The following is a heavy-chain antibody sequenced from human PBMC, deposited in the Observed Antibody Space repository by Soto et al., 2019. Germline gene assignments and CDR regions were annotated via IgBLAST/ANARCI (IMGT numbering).Heavy chain of an antibody. D-gene: IGHD3-3*01. Sequence: GASVKVSFKASGHASTSYGISWVRQAPGQGLEWMGWISAYNGNTNYAQKLQGRVTMTTDTSTSTAYMELRSLRSDDTAVYYCARDPRTSAFAHYYGMDVSGQGTTVTV. CDR1: GHASTSYG. CDR3: ARDPRTSAFAHYYGMDV. V-gene: IGHV1-18*01. CDR2: ISAYNGNT. J-gene: IGHJ6*02.